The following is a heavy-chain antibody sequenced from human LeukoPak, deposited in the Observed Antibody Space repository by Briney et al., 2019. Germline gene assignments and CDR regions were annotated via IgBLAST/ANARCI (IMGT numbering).Heavy chain of an antibody. D-gene: IGHD1-14*01. CDR1: GFTIITND. Sequence: GGSLRLSCAASGFTIITNDMTWVRQAPGKGLEWVSVLYSDGNTKYADSVQGRFTISRDNSKNTLYLEMNSLSPDDTVVYYCARGVEPLAANTLAYWGQGTLVTVSS. J-gene: IGHJ4*02. V-gene: IGHV3-53*01. CDR3: ARGVEPLAANTLAY. CDR2: LYSDGNT.